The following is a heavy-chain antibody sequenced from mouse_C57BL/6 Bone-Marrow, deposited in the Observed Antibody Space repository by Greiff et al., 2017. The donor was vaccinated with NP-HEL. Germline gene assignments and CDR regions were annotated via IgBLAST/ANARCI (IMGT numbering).Heavy chain of an antibody. CDR2: ISSGGSYT. V-gene: IGHV5-6*01. CDR3: ASYPPWFAY. CDR1: GFTFSSYG. Sequence: EVKLLESGGDLVKPGGSLKLSCAASGFTFSSYGMSWVRQTPDKRLEWVATISSGGSYTYYPDSVKGRFTISRDNAKNTLYLQMSSLKSEDTAMYYCASYPPWFAYWGQGTLVTVSA. J-gene: IGHJ3*01.